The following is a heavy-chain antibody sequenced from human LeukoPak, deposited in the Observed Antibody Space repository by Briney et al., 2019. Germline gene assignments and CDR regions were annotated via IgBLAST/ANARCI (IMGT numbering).Heavy chain of an antibody. CDR3: ARIVSGGSCIFDY. J-gene: IGHJ4*02. D-gene: IGHD2-15*01. Sequence: GGSLRLSCAPSGFTFSVYWMSWVRQAPGKGLEWVANIKQDANEEYYVDSVKDRFTISRDNARNSLYLQMNSLRVDDTAVYYCARIVSGGSCIFDYWGQGTLVTVSS. CDR2: IKQDANEE. CDR1: GFTFSVYW. V-gene: IGHV3-7*03.